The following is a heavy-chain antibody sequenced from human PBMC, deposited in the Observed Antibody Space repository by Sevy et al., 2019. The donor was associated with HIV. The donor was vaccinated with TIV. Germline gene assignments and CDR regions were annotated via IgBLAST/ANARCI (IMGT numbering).Heavy chain of an antibody. J-gene: IGHJ4*02. Sequence: GGSLRLSCAASGFTFSSYTMNWVRQAPGKWLEWVASISSSSSRLYYADSLKGRFTISRDNAKNSLFLQMNRLRADDTAVYYCAREGITIPFDYWGQGTLVTVSS. D-gene: IGHD2-21*01. CDR2: ISSSSSRL. CDR1: GFTFSSYT. V-gene: IGHV3-21*01. CDR3: AREGITIPFDY.